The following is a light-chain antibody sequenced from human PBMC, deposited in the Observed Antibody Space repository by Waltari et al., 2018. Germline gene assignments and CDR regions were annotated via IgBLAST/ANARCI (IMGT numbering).Light chain of an antibody. CDR2: DVT. J-gene: IGLJ2*01. V-gene: IGLV2-14*03. CDR1: SSDVGDHNY. CDR3: STYTTGVV. Sequence: QSALTQPASVTGSPGQSITISCTGSSSDVGDHNYVSWYQQHPGKFPKLLVLDVTPRPSGFTDRFSGSKSGNTASLTIAGLQAEDEGDYYCSTYTTGVVFGGGTKLTVL.